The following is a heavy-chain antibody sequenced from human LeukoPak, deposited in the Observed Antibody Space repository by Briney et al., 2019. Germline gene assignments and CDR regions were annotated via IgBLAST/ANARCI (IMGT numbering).Heavy chain of an antibody. CDR2: IYYSGST. V-gene: IGHV4-59*01. CDR1: GGSFSRYF. J-gene: IGHJ4*02. Sequence: SEALSLTCTVSGGSFSRYFWTWIRQTPGKGLEWIGYIYYSGSTNYNPSLKSRVTISVDTSKNQFSLKLSSVTAADTAVYYCARGGAAFDYWGQGTLVTVSS. CDR3: ARGGAAFDY. D-gene: IGHD1-26*01.